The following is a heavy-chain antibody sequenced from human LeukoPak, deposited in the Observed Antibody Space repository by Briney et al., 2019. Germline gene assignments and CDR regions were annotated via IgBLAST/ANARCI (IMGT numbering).Heavy chain of an antibody. CDR1: GFTFSDYA. CDR3: AKDLLAVAGTEWYFDL. CDR2: ISGSGGST. Sequence: GGSLRLSCAASGFTFSDYAMSWVRQAPGKGLEWVSAISGSGGSTYYADSVKGRFTISRDNSKNTLYLQMNSLRAEDTAVYYCAKDLLAVAGTEWYFDLWGRGTLVTVSS. J-gene: IGHJ2*01. D-gene: IGHD6-19*01. V-gene: IGHV3-23*01.